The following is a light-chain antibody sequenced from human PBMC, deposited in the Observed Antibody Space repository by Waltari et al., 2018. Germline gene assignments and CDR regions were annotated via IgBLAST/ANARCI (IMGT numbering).Light chain of an antibody. CDR3: QVWHTNTDDYV. CDR2: YDE. Sequence: SYVLTQPPSVSVAPGETARIPCGGDNIAAKSVHWYQVKPGQAPGLVIFYDEDRPSAIHKRFSGSNSGNTATLTLSRVEAGDEAYYYCQVWHTNTDDYVFGSGTKVTVL. V-gene: IGLV3-21*04. CDR1: NIAAKS. J-gene: IGLJ1*01.